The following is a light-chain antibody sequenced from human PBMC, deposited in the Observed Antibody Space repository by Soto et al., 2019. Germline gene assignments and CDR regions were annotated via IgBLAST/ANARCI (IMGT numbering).Light chain of an antibody. J-gene: IGKJ4*01. CDR3: QQHRNWPPLT. CDR1: QSVSYN. V-gene: IGKV3-15*01. Sequence: EIVMTQSPATLSVSPGETATLSCRASQSVSYNLAWYQQKPGQGPRLLIYGAFTRATGIPARFSGSGSGTAFTLTISSLQSADVAVYYCQQHRNWPPLTFGGGTKVEIK. CDR2: GAF.